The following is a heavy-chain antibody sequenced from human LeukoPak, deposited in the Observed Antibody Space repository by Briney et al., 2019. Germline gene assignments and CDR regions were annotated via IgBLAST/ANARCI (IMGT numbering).Heavy chain of an antibody. CDR2: INPNSGGT. CDR3: ARDRIQLWLAHPDNAFDI. Sequence: GASVKVSCKASGYTFTGYYMHWVRQAPGQGLEWMGWINPNSGGTNYAQKFQGRVTMTRDTSISTAYMELSRLRSDDTAVYYCARDRIQLWLAHPDNAFDIWGQGTMVTVSS. J-gene: IGHJ3*02. D-gene: IGHD5-18*01. CDR1: GYTFTGYY. V-gene: IGHV1-2*02.